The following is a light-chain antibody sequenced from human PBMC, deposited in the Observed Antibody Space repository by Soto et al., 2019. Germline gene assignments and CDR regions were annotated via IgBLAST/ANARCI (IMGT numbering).Light chain of an antibody. CDR1: SSDVGSYNL. J-gene: IGLJ1*01. Sequence: QSVLTQPASVSGSPGQSFTVSCTGTSSDVGSYNLVSWHQQHPGKAPKLMIYEVNKRPSGVSNRFSGSKSGNTASLTISGLQAEDEADYYCCSSAGSSTLVFGTGTKVTVL. CDR3: CSSAGSSTLV. CDR2: EVN. V-gene: IGLV2-23*02.